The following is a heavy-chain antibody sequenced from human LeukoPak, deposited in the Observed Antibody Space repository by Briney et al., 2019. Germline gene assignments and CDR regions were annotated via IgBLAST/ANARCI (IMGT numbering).Heavy chain of an antibody. CDR2: ISRSGSTK. D-gene: IGHD2-21*01. CDR3: ARARDGDIYHDAFDI. Sequence: PGGSLRLSCAASGFTFSDYNMRWIRQAPGKGLEWVSSISRSGSTKYYADSVKGRFTISRDNSKNTLYLQMNSLRAEDTAVYYCARARDGDIYHDAFDIWGQGTMVTVSS. V-gene: IGHV3-11*04. J-gene: IGHJ3*02. CDR1: GFTFSDYN.